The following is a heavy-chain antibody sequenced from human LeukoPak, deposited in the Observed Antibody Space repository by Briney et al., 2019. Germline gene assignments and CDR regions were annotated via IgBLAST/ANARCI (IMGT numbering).Heavy chain of an antibody. CDR2: IVPVIGVA. Sequence: SVRVSCKAPGDTLITHYISWVRQAPGQGLEWVGRIVPVIGVATYAQSLQGRVIITADRSTNTAYMELSSLRFEDSAVYFCARHSSRGHYYDFDFWGQGSLVTVSS. CDR3: ARHSSRGHYYDFDF. D-gene: IGHD3-22*01. J-gene: IGHJ4*02. V-gene: IGHV1-69*02. CDR1: GDTLITHY.